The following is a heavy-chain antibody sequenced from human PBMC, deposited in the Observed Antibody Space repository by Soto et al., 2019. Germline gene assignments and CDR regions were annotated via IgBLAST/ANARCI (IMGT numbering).Heavy chain of an antibody. J-gene: IGHJ4*02. D-gene: IGHD3-22*01. CDR2: IIPIFGTA. CDR1: GDTFDIYG. V-gene: IGHV1-69*06. CDR3: ARGRIHFYDESGHASDY. Sequence: QVQLVQSGAEVKKPGSSVKVSCKASGDTFDIYGFNWVRQAPGQGLEWLGTIIPIFGTADYAQKFEGRVSITADKSTSTAYMELAGLTTEHSAIYYCARGRIHFYDESGHASDYWGQGTLISVSS.